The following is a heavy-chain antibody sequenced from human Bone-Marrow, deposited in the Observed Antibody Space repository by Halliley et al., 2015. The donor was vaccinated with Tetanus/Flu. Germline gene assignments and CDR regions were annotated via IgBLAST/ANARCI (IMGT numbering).Heavy chain of an antibody. J-gene: IGHJ6*02. V-gene: IGHV4-61*01. Sequence: TLSLTCTVSGGSLSSDTSYWSWIRQPPGKGLEWIGFIYYSGNTNYNPSLKSRATISVDTSKNQFSLKLNSVTAADTAVYYCARDTTSGFYYYGLDVWGQGTTVTVSS. CDR1: GGSLSSDTSY. D-gene: IGHD2-2*01. CDR3: ARDTTSGFYYYGLDV. CDR2: IYYSGNT.